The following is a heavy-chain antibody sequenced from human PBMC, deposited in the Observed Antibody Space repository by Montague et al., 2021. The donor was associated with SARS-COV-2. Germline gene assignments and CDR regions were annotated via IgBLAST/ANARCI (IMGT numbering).Heavy chain of an antibody. CDR1: GFTVSSNY. J-gene: IGHJ4*02. V-gene: IGHV3-53*01. CDR3: AGDAGGNFPTSFDY. CDR2: IYSGGST. Sequence: SLRLSCAAFGFTVSSNYMSWVRQAPGKGLEWVSVIYSGGSTYYADSVKGRFTISRDNSKNTLYLQMNSLRAEDTAVYYCAGDAGGNFPTSFDYWGQGTLVTVSS. D-gene: IGHD4-23*01.